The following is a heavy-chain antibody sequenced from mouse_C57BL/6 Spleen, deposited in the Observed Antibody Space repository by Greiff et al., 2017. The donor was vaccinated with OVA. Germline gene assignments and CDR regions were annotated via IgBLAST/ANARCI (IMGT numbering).Heavy chain of an antibody. CDR1: GFNIKDDY. CDR3: TTWYAMDY. Sequence: VHVKQSGAELVRPGASVKLSCTASGFNIKDDYMHWVKQRPEQGLEWIGWIDPENGDTEYASKFQGKATITADTSSNTAYLQLSSLTSEDTAVYYCTTWYAMDYWGQGTSVTVSS. CDR2: IDPENGDT. V-gene: IGHV14-4*01. D-gene: IGHD1-1*02. J-gene: IGHJ4*01.